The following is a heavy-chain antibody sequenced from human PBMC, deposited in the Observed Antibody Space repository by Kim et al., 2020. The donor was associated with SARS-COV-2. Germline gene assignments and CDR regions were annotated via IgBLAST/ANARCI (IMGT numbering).Heavy chain of an antibody. J-gene: IGHJ4*02. CDR1: GFTFSSYA. CDR3: AIAKRRFGDHEPDY. V-gene: IGHV3-23*01. Sequence: GGSLRLSCAASGFTFSSYAMSWVRQAPGKGLEWVSAISGSGGSTYYADSVKGRFTISRDNSKNTLYLQMNSLRAEDTAVYYCAIAKRRFGDHEPDYWGQGTLVTVSS. CDR2: ISGSGGST. D-gene: IGHD3-10*01.